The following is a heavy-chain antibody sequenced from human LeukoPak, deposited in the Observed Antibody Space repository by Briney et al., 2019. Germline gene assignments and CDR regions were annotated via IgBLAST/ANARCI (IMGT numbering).Heavy chain of an antibody. V-gene: IGHV3-30-3*01. CDR3: AREVGGDYVFDY. Sequence: PGRSLRLSCAASGFTFSSYTMHWVRQAPGKGLEWVAVISYDGSNKYYADSVKGRFTISRDNSKNTLFLQMNSLTTEDTAAYYCAREVGGDYVFDYWGQGTLVTVSS. CDR2: ISYDGSNK. CDR1: GFTFSSYT. D-gene: IGHD4-17*01. J-gene: IGHJ4*02.